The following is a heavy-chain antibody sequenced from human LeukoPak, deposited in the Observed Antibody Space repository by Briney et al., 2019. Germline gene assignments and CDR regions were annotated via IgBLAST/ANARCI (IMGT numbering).Heavy chain of an antibody. V-gene: IGHV4-38-2*01. Sequence: PSETLSLTCAVSGYSISSDYYWGWIRQPPGKGLEWIGSIYRSGSTYCNPSLKSRVTISVDTSENQFSLRLNSVTAADTAVYYCARPSTTTTTGAFDYWGQGALVTVSS. J-gene: IGHJ4*02. D-gene: IGHD1-1*01. CDR3: ARPSTTTTTGAFDY. CDR1: GYSISSDYY. CDR2: IYRSGST.